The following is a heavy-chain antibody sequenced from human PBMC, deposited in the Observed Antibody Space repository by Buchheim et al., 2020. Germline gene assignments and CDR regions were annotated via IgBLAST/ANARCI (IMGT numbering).Heavy chain of an antibody. CDR2: IYYSGST. CDR3: ARGNAPMGAFDL. Sequence: QVQLQESGPGLVKPSQTLSLTCTVSGASISSGGYYWSWIRQLPGKGLDWIGYIYYSGSTYFNPSLKSRVTMSGDTSKNQFPLKLSSVTAADTAVYYCARGNAPMGAFDLWGQGT. D-gene: IGHD3-10*01. CDR1: GASISSGGYY. V-gene: IGHV4-31*03. J-gene: IGHJ3*01.